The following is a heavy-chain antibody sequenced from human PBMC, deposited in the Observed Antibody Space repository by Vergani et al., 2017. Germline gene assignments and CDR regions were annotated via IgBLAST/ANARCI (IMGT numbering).Heavy chain of an antibody. Sequence: QVQLVQSGAEVKKPGASVKVSCKASGYTFTGYYMHWVRQAPGQGLEWMGWINPNSGGTNYAQKFQERVTITRDMSTSTAYMELSSLRSEDTAVYYCAASPSSVLTIDYYYGMDVWGQGTTVTVSS. J-gene: IGHJ6*02. D-gene: IGHD3-9*01. CDR3: AASPSSVLTIDYYYGMDV. CDR2: INPNSGGT. CDR1: GYTFTGYY. V-gene: IGHV1-2*02.